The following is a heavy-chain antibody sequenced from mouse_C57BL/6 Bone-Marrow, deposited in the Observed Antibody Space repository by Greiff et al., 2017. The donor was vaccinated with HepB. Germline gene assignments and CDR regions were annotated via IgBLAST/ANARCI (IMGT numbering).Heavy chain of an antibody. Sequence: QVQLQQSGAELARPGASVKLSCKASGYTFTSYGISWVKQRTGQGLEWIGEIYPRSGNTYYNDKFKGKATLTADKSSSTAYMELRSLTSEDSAVYFCARETTVVAEGYWGQGTTLTVSS. V-gene: IGHV1-81*01. D-gene: IGHD1-1*01. CDR3: ARETTVVAEGY. J-gene: IGHJ2*01. CDR1: GYTFTSYG. CDR2: IYPRSGNT.